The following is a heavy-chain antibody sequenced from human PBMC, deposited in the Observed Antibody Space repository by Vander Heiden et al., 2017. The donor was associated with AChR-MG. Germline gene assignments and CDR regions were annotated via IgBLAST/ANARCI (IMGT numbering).Heavy chain of an antibody. D-gene: IGHD3-22*01. V-gene: IGHV3-48*01. CDR2: ISVGGDAT. CDR1: GGSISRYS. Sequence: EVRLVQSGGGLLQPGGSLRLSCAASGGSISRYSMNWVRQAPGKGLEWISFISVGGDATFYADSVKGRFTVSRDNAKDSVYLQMNNVRVDDTAVYYCATLVVVAPNWFDPWGQGTQVTVST. J-gene: IGHJ5*02. CDR3: ATLVVVAPNWFDP.